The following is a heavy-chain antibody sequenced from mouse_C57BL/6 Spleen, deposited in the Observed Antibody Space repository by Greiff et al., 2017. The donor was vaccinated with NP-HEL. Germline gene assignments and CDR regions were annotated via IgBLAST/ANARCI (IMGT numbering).Heavy chain of an antibody. Sequence: QVQLQQPGAELVMPGASVKLSCKASGYTFASYWMHWVKQRPGQGLEWIGEIDPSDSYTNYNQKFKGKSTLTVDKSSSTAYMQLSGLTSADSAVYYCARGAFAYWGQGTLVTVSA. CDR1: GYTFASYW. V-gene: IGHV1-69*01. CDR2: IDPSDSYT. CDR3: ARGAFAY. J-gene: IGHJ3*01.